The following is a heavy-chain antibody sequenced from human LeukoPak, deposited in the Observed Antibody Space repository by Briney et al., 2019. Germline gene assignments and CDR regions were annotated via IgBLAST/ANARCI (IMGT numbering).Heavy chain of an antibody. CDR2: INTDGSST. D-gene: IGHD3-3*01. V-gene: IGHV3-74*01. J-gene: IGHJ4*02. CDR3: ARPAYDFWSGSFDY. Sequence: GRSLRLSCAASGFTFSSYWMHWVRQAPGKGLVWVSRINTDGSSTSYADSVKGRFTISRDNAKNTLYLQMNSLRAEDTAVYYCARPAYDFWSGSFDYWGQGTLVTVSS. CDR1: GFTFSSYW.